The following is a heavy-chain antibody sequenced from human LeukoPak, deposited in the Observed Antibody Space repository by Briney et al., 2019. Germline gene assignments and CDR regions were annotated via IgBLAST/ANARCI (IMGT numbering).Heavy chain of an antibody. J-gene: IGHJ4*02. CDR3: ARGGYSGYDNFDY. CDR1: GGSISSYY. V-gene: IGHV4-59*01. CDR2: IYYRGST. D-gene: IGHD5-12*01. Sequence: PSETLSLTCTVSGGSISSYYWSWIRQPPGKGLEWIGYIYYRGSTNHNPSLKSRVTIPVETSKNQFSLKLSSVTAADTAVYYCARGGYSGYDNFDYWGQGTLVTVSS.